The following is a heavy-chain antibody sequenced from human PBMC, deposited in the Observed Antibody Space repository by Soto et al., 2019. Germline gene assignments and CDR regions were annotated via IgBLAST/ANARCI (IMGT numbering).Heavy chain of an antibody. D-gene: IGHD3-16*01. CDR3: ARGHMAALNVLYYYYPMDV. Sequence: GASVKVSCKASGGTLYNYGISWVRQAPGQGPEWMGGVTPILASTSYKQKFQDRLTITADESTNTVYMELTSLRSEDTAVYYCARGHMAALNVLYYYYPMDVWGQGTTVTVSS. CDR1: GGTLYNYG. CDR2: VTPILAST. J-gene: IGHJ6*02. V-gene: IGHV1-69*13.